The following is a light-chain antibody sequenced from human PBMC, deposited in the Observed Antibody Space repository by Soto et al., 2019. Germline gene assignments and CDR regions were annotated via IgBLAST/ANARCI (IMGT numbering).Light chain of an antibody. Sequence: QSALTQPASVSGSPGQSITISCTGTSSDVGGYNYVSWYQQHPGKARKLMIYEVSNRPSGVSNRFSGSKSGNTASLTISGLEAEDEADYYCSSYISSSIDYVFGTGTKVTVL. J-gene: IGLJ1*01. V-gene: IGLV2-14*01. CDR1: SSDVGGYNY. CDR2: EVS. CDR3: SSYISSSIDYV.